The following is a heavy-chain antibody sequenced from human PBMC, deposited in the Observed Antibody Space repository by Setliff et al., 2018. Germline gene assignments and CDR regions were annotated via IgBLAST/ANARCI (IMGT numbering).Heavy chain of an antibody. CDR2: IYVGGST. D-gene: IGHD3-3*01. CDR3: ARDVYDFRTGLAAP. J-gene: IGHJ5*02. Sequence: GGSLRLSCAAPGFTVTSNFLSWVRQAPGKGLEWVSVIYVGGSTFYTDSVRGRFTISSDNSKNTLYLQMHSLRVEDTGVYYCARDVYDFRTGLAAPWGQGTLVTVSS. CDR1: GFTVTSNF. V-gene: IGHV3-66*01.